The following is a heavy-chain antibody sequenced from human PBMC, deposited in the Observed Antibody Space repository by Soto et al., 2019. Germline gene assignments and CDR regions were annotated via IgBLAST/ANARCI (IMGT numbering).Heavy chain of an antibody. Sequence: GASVKVSCKASGYTFTSYGISWVRQAPGQGLEWMGWISAYNGNTNYAQKLQGRVTMTTDTSTSTAYMELRSLRSDDTAMYYCASDRGSSSELEDYYCGMDVWGQGTTVTVSS. J-gene: IGHJ6*02. CDR3: ASDRGSSSELEDYYCGMDV. CDR1: GYTFTSYG. D-gene: IGHD6-6*01. CDR2: ISAYNGNT. V-gene: IGHV1-18*01.